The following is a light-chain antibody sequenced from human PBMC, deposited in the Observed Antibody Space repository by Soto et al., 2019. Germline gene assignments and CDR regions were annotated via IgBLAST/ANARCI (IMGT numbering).Light chain of an antibody. CDR2: GAS. J-gene: IGKJ5*01. V-gene: IGKV3-20*01. CDR3: QQYGSSSIT. CDR1: QSVSSTS. Sequence: EIVLTQSPGTLSLSPGERATLSCRPSQSVSSTSLAWYQQKPGQAPRLLIYGASSRATGIPDRFSGSGSGTDFTLSISRLEPEDFAVYYCQQYGSSSITFGQGTRLEIK.